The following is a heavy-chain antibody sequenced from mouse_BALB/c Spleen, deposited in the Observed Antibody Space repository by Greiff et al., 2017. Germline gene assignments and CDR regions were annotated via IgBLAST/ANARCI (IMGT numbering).Heavy chain of an antibody. V-gene: IGHV14-3*02. D-gene: IGHD1-1*01. Sequence: VQLQQSGAELVKPGASVKLSCTASGFNIKDTYMHWVKQRPEQGLEWIGRIDPANGNTKYDPKFQGKATITADTSSNTAYLQLSSLTSEDTAVYYCASSYKGDFDYWGQGTTLTVSS. CDR3: ASSYKGDFDY. CDR1: GFNIKDTY. CDR2: IDPANGNT. J-gene: IGHJ2*01.